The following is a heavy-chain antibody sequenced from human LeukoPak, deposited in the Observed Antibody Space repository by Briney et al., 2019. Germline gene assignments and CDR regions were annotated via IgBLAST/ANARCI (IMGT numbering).Heavy chain of an antibody. J-gene: IGHJ4*02. D-gene: IGHD3-10*01. V-gene: IGHV4-34*01. CDR3: ARGSILKYGSGTYNY. CDR1: GGSFSGYY. CDR2: INHSGST. Sequence: SETLSLTCAVYGGSFSGYYWSWIRQPPGKGLEWIGEINHSGSTNYNPSLKSRVTISVDTSKNQFSLKLSPVTAADTAVYYCARGSILKYGSGTYNYWGQGTLVTVSS.